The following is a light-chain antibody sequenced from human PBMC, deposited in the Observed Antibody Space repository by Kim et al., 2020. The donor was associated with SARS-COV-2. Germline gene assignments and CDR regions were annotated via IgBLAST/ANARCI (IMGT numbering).Light chain of an antibody. CDR1: QSASNT. CDR2: GAT. CDR3: QQYNDWPRT. J-gene: IGKJ1*01. Sequence: VSPGESATLPCRASQSASNTVAWYYQKPGQAPRLLIYGATTRATGIPARFSGRGFGTEFTLTITSLQSEDFAVYYCQQYNDWPRTFGQGTKVDIK. V-gene: IGKV3D-15*01.